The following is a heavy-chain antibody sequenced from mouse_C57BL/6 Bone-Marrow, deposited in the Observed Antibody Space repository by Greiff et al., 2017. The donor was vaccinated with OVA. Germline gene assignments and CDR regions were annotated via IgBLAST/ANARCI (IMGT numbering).Heavy chain of an antibody. J-gene: IGHJ4*01. V-gene: IGHV3-8*01. CDR1: GYSITSDY. CDR2: ISYSGST. Sequence: DVQLVESGPGLAKPSQTLSLTCSVTGYSITSDYWNWIRKFPGNKLEYMGYISYSGSTYYNPSLKSRISITRDTSKNQYYLQLNSVTTEDTATYYCARLFYDYERGYYAMDYWGQGTSVTVSS. CDR3: ARLFYDYERGYYAMDY. D-gene: IGHD2-4*01.